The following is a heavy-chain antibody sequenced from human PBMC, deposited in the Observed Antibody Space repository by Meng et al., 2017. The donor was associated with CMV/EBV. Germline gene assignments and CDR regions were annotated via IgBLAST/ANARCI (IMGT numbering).Heavy chain of an antibody. D-gene: IGHD2-2*01. CDR1: GYTLTELS. V-gene: IGHV1-24*01. J-gene: IGHJ4*02. Sequence: QGQWVMSGDEVKKPGASVKVSCKVSGYTLTELSMHWVRQAPGKGLEWMGGFDPEDGETIYAQKFQGRVTMTEDTSTDTAYMELSSLRSEDTAVYYCATGRPAAIRGGPFDYWGQGTLVTVSS. CDR2: FDPEDGET. CDR3: ATGRPAAIRGGPFDY.